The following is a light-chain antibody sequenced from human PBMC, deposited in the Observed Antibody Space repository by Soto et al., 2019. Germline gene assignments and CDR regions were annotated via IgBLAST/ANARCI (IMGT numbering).Light chain of an antibody. CDR2: EGS. CDR1: SSDVGSYNL. CDR3: CSYAGSSTYA. J-gene: IGLJ1*01. Sequence: QSALTQPASVSGSPGQSITISCTGTSSDVGSYNLVSWYQQHPGKAAKLMIYEGSKRPSGVSNRFSGSKSGNTASLTISGLQAEDEADYYCCSYAGSSTYAFGPGTKLTVL. V-gene: IGLV2-23*01.